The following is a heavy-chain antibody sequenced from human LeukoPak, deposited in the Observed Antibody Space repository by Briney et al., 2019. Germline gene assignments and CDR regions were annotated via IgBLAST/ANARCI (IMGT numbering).Heavy chain of an antibody. CDR2: ISGRGDRT. CDR3: GKRELWHGSGEDA. D-gene: IGHD3-10*01. Sequence: GGSLRLSCAASGFTFNNYAMSWFRQTPGKGLEWVSAISGRGDRTYYAESVKGRFSISRDNSKNTLYLQMHSLRAEDTAVYYCGKRELWHGSGEDAWGQGTTVTVSS. CDR1: GFTFNNYA. V-gene: IGHV3-23*01. J-gene: IGHJ6*02.